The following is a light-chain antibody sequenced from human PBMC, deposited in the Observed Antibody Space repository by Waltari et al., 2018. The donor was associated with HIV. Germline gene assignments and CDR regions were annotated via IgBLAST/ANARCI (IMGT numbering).Light chain of an antibody. J-gene: IGLJ2*01. CDR1: NSDVGGSKF. Sequence: QSALTQPASVSGSPGQSITISCTGTNSDVGGSKFVSWYQEYPGKAPKLMIYEVSSRPPGVSTRFSGSKSGNTASLTISGLQADDEAYYFCSSYTNGDAVVFGGGTKLTVL. CDR3: SSYTNGDAVV. V-gene: IGLV2-14*01. CDR2: EVS.